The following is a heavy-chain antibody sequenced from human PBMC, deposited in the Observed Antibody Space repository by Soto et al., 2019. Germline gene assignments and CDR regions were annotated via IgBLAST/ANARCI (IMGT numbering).Heavy chain of an antibody. Sequence: QVQLVQSGAEVKKPGASVKVSCKASGYTFTSYDINWVRQATGQGLEWMGWMNPNCGNTGYAQKFQGRVTMTRNTSISKADMGLFSLRCEDSAVYYCARGEESRLHWFGPWGQATLVTVS. CDR3: ARGEESRLHWFGP. J-gene: IGHJ5*02. CDR1: GYTFTSYD. CDR2: MNPNCGNT. V-gene: IGHV1-8*01.